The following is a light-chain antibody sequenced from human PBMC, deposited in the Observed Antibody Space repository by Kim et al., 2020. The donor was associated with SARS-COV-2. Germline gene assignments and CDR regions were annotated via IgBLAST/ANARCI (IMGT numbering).Light chain of an antibody. CDR1: QCISTY. CDR3: QQSYSTPPDT. CDR2: AAS. Sequence: SVGNRATIPCQASQCISTYLNWYQQKPGKAPKLLIHAASSLHSGVPSRFSGSGSGTDFTLTISSLQPEDFATYYCQQSYSTPPDTFGQGTKLEF. J-gene: IGKJ2*01. V-gene: IGKV1-39*01.